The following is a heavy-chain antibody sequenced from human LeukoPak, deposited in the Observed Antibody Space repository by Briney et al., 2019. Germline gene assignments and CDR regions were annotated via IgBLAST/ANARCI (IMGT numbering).Heavy chain of an antibody. CDR1: GFTFSNAW. CDR3: TTVGITMIVVARQGFAEYFQH. J-gene: IGHJ1*01. V-gene: IGHV3-15*01. CDR2: IKSKTDGGTT. D-gene: IGHD3-22*01. Sequence: SGGSLILSCAASGFTFSNAWMSWVRQAPGKGLEWVGRIKSKTDGGTTDYAAPVKGRFTISRDDSKNTLYLQMNSLKTEDTAVYYCTTVGITMIVVARQGFAEYFQHWGQGTLVTVSS.